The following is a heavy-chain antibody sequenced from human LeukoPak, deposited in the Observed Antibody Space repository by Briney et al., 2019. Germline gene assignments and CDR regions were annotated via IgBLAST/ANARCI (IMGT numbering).Heavy chain of an antibody. CDR3: ARENSNSWYLDY. D-gene: IGHD6-13*01. Sequence: QAGRSLRLSCAASGFTFNNYGMHWVRQASGKGLEWVAVIWYDGSNKYYADSVKGRFTISRDNSRNTLYVQMNSLRAEDTAVYYCARENSNSWYLDYWGQGTLVTVSS. J-gene: IGHJ4*02. CDR1: GFTFNNYG. V-gene: IGHV3-33*01. CDR2: IWYDGSNK.